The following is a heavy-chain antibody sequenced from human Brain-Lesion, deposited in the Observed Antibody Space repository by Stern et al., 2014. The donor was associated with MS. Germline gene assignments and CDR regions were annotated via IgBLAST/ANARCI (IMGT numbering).Heavy chain of an antibody. V-gene: IGHV4-30-4*01. D-gene: IGHD3-3*01. CDR3: ARRPNYDCWGRLNYYGMDV. J-gene: IGHJ6*02. CDR1: GGSISSDTYY. CDR2: IYFSGNT. Sequence: QVQLQESAPGLVKPSQPLSLTCTVSGGSISSDTYYWSWLRPPPGQGLEWSGYIYFSGNTPDNPSLKSRVHTPVAQSTNEFYLTMSSVTVADTSVYYCARRPNYDCWGRLNYYGMDVWGQGTTVSVSS.